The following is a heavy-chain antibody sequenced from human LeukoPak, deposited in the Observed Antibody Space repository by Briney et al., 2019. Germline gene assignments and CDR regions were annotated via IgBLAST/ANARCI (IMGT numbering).Heavy chain of an antibody. V-gene: IGHV3-66*02. CDR1: GFTVSANY. Sequence: PGGSLRLSCAASGFTVSANYMSWVRQAPGKGLEWVSLIYSSGRTFYADSVKGRFTISRDNSKNTLYLQMNSLRAEATAVYYCARSTTSCLCDAFDVWGQGTMVTVSS. D-gene: IGHD2-2*01. CDR2: IYSSGRT. CDR3: ARSTTSCLCDAFDV. J-gene: IGHJ3*01.